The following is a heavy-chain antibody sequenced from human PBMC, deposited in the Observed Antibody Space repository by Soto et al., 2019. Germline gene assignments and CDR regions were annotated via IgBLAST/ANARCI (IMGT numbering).Heavy chain of an antibody. CDR3: ARLRIETEGANLPLMFGLDV. J-gene: IGHJ6*02. V-gene: IGHV1-69*01. CDR2: ITPMLGTT. CDR1: GDTFTGHS. Sequence: QVQLVQSGAEVKKPGSSVRVSCKASGDTFTGHSISWVRQAPAQGLEWLGVITPMLGTTNYSPKFQGRVTITADDSESTAFLDLTSLKSDDTAVYYCARLRIETEGANLPLMFGLDVWGQGTTVSGSS. D-gene: IGHD1-26*01.